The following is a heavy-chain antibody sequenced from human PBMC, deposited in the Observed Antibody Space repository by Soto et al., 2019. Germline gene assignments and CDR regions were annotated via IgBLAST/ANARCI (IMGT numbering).Heavy chain of an antibody. CDR3: AKNTYFDY. CDR1: GFTFSRYA. CDR2: ISGDGGST. V-gene: IGHV3-23*01. Sequence: EVQLLESGGGLVQPGGSLRLSCAASGFTFSRYAMSWVRQAPGKGLEWVSGISGDGGSTYYADSVKGRFTISRDNSKNMLHLQMNTLRAEDTAVYYCAKNTYFDYWGRGTLVTVSS. J-gene: IGHJ4*02.